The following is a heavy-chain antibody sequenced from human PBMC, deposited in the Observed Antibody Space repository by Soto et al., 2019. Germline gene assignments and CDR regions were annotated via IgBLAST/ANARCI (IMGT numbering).Heavy chain of an antibody. CDR3: ARGDYDFWSKHFDP. CDR2: IYYSGST. CDR1: GGSISSGGYY. Sequence: SETLSLTCTVSGGSISSGGYYGSWIRQHPGKGLEWIGYIYYSGSTYYNPSLKSRVTISVDTSKNQFSLKLSSVTAADTAVYYCARGDYDFWSKHFDPWGQGTLVTVSS. V-gene: IGHV4-31*03. D-gene: IGHD3-3*01. J-gene: IGHJ5*02.